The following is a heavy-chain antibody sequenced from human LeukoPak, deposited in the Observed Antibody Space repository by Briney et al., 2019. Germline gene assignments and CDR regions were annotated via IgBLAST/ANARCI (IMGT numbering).Heavy chain of an antibody. CDR1: GFTFSSDS. Sequence: GGSLRLSCAASGFTFSSDSMNWVRQAPGKGLEWVSSISSSSSYIYYADSVKGRFTISRDNAKNSLYLQMNSLRAEDTAVYYCARDLEVVAAVLDYWGQGTLVTVSS. CDR2: ISSSSSYI. D-gene: IGHD2-15*01. CDR3: ARDLEVVAAVLDY. J-gene: IGHJ4*02. V-gene: IGHV3-21*01.